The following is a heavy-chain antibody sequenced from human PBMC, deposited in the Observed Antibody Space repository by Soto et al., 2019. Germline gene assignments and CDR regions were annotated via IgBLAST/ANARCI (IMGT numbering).Heavy chain of an antibody. J-gene: IGHJ5*02. CDR1: GFTFSSYA. Sequence: GGSLRLSCAASGFTFSSYALSWVRQAPGKGLEWVSAISGSGGSTYYADSVKGRFTISRDNSKNTLYLQMNSLRAEDTAVYYGAKDQGVVIISLDWFDPWGQGTLVTGSS. V-gene: IGHV3-23*01. CDR3: AKDQGVVIISLDWFDP. D-gene: IGHD3-3*01. CDR2: ISGSGGST.